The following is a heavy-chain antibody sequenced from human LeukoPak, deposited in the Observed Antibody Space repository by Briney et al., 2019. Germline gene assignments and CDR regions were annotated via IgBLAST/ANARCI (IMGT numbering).Heavy chain of an antibody. J-gene: IGHJ4*02. V-gene: IGHV3-23*01. Sequence: PGGSLRLSCAASGFTFSSYAMSWVRQAQGKGLELVSAISGSGGSTYYADSVKGRFTISRDNSKNTLYLQMNSLRAEDTAVYYCAKVLTPLYYYDSSGYFSLGDYWGQGTLVTVSS. CDR3: AKVLTPLYYYDSSGYFSLGDY. CDR2: ISGSGGST. CDR1: GFTFSSYA. D-gene: IGHD3-22*01.